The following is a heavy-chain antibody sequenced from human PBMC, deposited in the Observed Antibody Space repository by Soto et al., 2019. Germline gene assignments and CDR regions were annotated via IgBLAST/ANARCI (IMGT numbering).Heavy chain of an antibody. J-gene: IGHJ5*02. CDR1: GGSITNYS. CDR2: IFSGGTT. D-gene: IGHD2-21*02. V-gene: IGHV4-4*07. Sequence: SETLSLTCTVSGGSITNYSWVWIRQPAGKGLEWVGRIFSGGTTNYNPSLKGRITMSLDKSKNQFSLKLNSATATDTAVYFCARDQGVVVTADNWFDPWGQGILVTVSS. CDR3: ARDQGVVVTADNWFDP.